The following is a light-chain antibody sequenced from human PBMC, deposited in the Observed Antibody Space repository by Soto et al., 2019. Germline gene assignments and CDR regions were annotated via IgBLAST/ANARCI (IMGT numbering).Light chain of an antibody. Sequence: DIQMTQSPSILSASVGDRVTITCRASQSIRSWLAWYQQKPGKAPKLLIYDAYSLESGVPSRFSGRRSGTDFTLTIAGLQPEDFATYYCQQYESYSPLNFGGGTKVDIK. J-gene: IGKJ4*01. V-gene: IGKV1-5*01. CDR1: QSIRSW. CDR2: DAY. CDR3: QQYESYSPLN.